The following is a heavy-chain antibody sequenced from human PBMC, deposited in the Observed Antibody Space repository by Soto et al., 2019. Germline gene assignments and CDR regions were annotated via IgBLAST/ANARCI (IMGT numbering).Heavy chain of an antibody. CDR1: GFTFSRYV. CDR2: ISYDGSNK. Sequence: GGSLRLSCAGSGFTFSRYVLHWVRQAPGKGLEWVAVISYDGSNKYYADSVKGRFTISRDNSKNTLYLQMNSLRAEDTAVYYCAIYSSGWYPLDYWGQGT. J-gene: IGHJ4*02. CDR3: AIYSSGWYPLDY. V-gene: IGHV3-30*03. D-gene: IGHD6-19*01.